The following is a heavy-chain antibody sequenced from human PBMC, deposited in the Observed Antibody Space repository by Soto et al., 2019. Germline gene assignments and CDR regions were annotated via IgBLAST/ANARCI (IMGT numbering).Heavy chain of an antibody. V-gene: IGHV3-30-3*01. CDR2: ISYDGSNK. CDR3: ARDWWEQQLPFDY. CDR1: GFTFSSYA. J-gene: IGHJ4*02. Sequence: GGSLRLSCAASGFTFSSYAMHWVRQAPGKGLEWVAVISYDGSNKYYADSVKGRFTISRDNSKNTLYLQMNSLRAEDTAVYYCARDWWEQQLPFDYWGQGTLVTVSS. D-gene: IGHD6-13*01.